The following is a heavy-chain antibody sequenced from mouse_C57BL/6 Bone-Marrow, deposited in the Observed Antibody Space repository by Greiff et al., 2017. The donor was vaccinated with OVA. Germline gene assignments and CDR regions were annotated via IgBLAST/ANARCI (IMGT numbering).Heavy chain of an antibody. CDR1: EYEFPSHD. V-gene: IGHV5-2*01. Sequence: EVKLVESGGGLVQPGESLKLSCESNEYEFPSHDMSWVRKTPEKRLELVAAINSDGGSTYYPDTMERRFIISRDNTKKTLYLQMSSLRSEDTALYYCARPHYDYDGVPYFDYWGQGTTLTVSS. D-gene: IGHD2-4*01. CDR3: ARPHYDYDGVPYFDY. CDR2: INSDGGST. J-gene: IGHJ2*01.